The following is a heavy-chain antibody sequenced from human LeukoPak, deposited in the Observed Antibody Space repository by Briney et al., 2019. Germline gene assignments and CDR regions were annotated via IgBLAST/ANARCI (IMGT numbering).Heavy chain of an antibody. CDR1: GGAITSINYY. Sequence: PSETLSLTCTVSGGAITSINYYWAWIRQPPGKGLEWIGNIYYSGNTNYNPSLKSRVIISVDTSKRHVSLNLRSVTAADTAVYFCATTDLGPCSSNICPEDAFDIWGQGTVATVSA. CDR3: ATTDLGPCSSNICPEDAFDI. D-gene: IGHD2-2*01. CDR2: IYYSGNT. V-gene: IGHV4-39*01. J-gene: IGHJ3*02.